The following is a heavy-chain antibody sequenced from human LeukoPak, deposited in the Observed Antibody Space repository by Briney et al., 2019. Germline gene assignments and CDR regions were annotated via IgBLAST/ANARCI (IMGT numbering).Heavy chain of an antibody. CDR1: GGSVSIGISY. J-gene: IGHJ5*02. V-gene: IGHV4-61*01. Sequence: SETLSLTCSVSGGSVSIGISYCSWSRQPPGKGLEWIGYIYYSGSTNYNPSLKSRVSITVDTSKNQYSLKLSSVTAADTAVYYCARHRSRTSWYGTYPPNWFDPWGQGTLVTVSS. D-gene: IGHD2-2*01. CDR2: IYYSGST. CDR3: ARHRSRTSWYGTYPPNWFDP.